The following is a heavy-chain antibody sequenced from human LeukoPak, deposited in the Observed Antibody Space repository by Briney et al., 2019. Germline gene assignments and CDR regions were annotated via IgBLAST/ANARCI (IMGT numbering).Heavy chain of an antibody. V-gene: IGHV4-59*01. CDR1: AGSIRNYY. J-gene: IGHJ5*02. CDR2: VYYSGST. D-gene: IGHD1-1*01. CDR3: ARETLEGKFDP. Sequence: SETLSLTCNISAGSIRNYYWTWFRQPPGKGLKWIGYVYYSGSTNYNPSLKSRVTISMDTSNNQFSLKLSSVTAADTAIYYCARETLEGKFDPWGQGILVTVSS.